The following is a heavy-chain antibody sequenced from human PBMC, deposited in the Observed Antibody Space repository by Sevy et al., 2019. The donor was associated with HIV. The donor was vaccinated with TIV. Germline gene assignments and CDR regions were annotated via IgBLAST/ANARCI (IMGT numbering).Heavy chain of an antibody. Sequence: GGSLRLSCAASGFTFDDYAMHWVRQAPGKGLEWVSLISWDGGSTYYADSVKGRFTISGDNSKNSLYLQMNSLRAEDTALYYCAKDRNHGMDVWGQGTTVTVSS. J-gene: IGHJ6*02. D-gene: IGHD1-1*01. CDR2: ISWDGGST. CDR1: GFTFDDYA. V-gene: IGHV3-43D*04. CDR3: AKDRNHGMDV.